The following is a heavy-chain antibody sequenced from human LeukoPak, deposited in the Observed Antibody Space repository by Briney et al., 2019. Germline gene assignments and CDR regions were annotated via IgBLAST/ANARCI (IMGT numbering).Heavy chain of an antibody. V-gene: IGHV3-30*03. CDR2: ISYDGGKK. Sequence: GRSLRLSCAASGFTFSSHDMHWVRQAPGKGLEWVAFISYDGGKKDYADSVKGRFTISRDNSRNTLYLQMNSLRAEDTAVYYCARDLHYDSSGYYFPGDAFDIWGQGTVVTVSS. D-gene: IGHD3-22*01. CDR3: ARDLHYDSSGYYFPGDAFDI. CDR1: GFTFSSHD. J-gene: IGHJ3*02.